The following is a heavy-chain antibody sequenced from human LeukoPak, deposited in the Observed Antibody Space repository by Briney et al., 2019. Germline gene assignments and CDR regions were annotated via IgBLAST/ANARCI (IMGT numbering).Heavy chain of an antibody. D-gene: IGHD4-4*01. Sequence: GGSLRLSCAASGFTFSSYAMHWVRQAPGKGLEWVAVISYDGSNKYYADSVKGRFTISRDNSKNTLYLQMNSLRAEDTAVYYCARGQEKAPFLIDYSNLRDYYYFDYWGQGTLVTVSS. CDR1: GFTFSSYA. V-gene: IGHV3-30-3*01. CDR3: ARGQEKAPFLIDYSNLRDYYYFDY. CDR2: ISYDGSNK. J-gene: IGHJ4*02.